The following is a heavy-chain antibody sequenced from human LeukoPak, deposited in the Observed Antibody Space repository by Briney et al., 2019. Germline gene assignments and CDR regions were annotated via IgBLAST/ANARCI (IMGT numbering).Heavy chain of an antibody. CDR1: GFTFSSYS. Sequence: PGGSLRLSCAASGFTFSSYSMNWVRQAPGKGPEWVAYINRDEGERSYVDSVKGRFSISRDNARNSLYLQMNSLRVDDTAVYYCARGHHGMDVWGQGATVTVCS. V-gene: IGHV3-7*03. J-gene: IGHJ6*02. CDR2: INRDEGER. CDR3: ARGHHGMDV.